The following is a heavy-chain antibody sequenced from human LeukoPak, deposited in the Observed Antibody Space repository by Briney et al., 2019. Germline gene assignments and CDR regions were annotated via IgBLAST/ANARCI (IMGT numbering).Heavy chain of an antibody. CDR1: GGSVSSSSYY. CDR3: ARAQTYCSGGSCHLRPFFDY. V-gene: IGHV4-39*07. Sequence: SETLSLTCTVSGGSVSSSSYYWGWIRQPPGKGLEWIGSIYYSGSTYYNPSLKSRVTISVDTSKNQFSLKLSSVTAADTAVYYCARAQTYCSGGSCHLRPFFDYWGQGTLVTVSS. CDR2: IYYSGST. D-gene: IGHD2-15*01. J-gene: IGHJ4*02.